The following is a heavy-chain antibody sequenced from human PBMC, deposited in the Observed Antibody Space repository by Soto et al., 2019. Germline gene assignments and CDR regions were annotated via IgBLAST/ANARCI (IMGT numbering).Heavy chain of an antibody. CDR3: ARDRGGYSGYDSDAFDI. CDR1: GYTFTSYA. V-gene: IGHV1-3*01. D-gene: IGHD5-12*01. Sequence: ASVKVSCKASGYTFTSYAMHWVRQAPGQRLEWMGWINAGNGNTKYSQKFQGRVTITRDTSASTAYMELSSLRSEDTAVYYCARDRGGYSGYDSDAFDIWGQGTMVTVSS. J-gene: IGHJ3*02. CDR2: INAGNGNT.